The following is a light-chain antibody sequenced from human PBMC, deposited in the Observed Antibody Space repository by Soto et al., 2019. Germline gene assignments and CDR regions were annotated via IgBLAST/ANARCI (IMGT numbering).Light chain of an antibody. J-gene: IGKJ1*01. CDR1: QRINSIY. CDR3: QQYGSSPPWT. V-gene: IGKV3-20*01. Sequence: EIVLTQSPVSLSLSPGETATLSCRVSQRINSIYLAWYQQKPGRSPRLLIDGATTRVTGVPDRFSGSGSGADFTLPISGLEHDDFAVYYCQQYGSSPPWTFGPGTSVEIK. CDR2: GAT.